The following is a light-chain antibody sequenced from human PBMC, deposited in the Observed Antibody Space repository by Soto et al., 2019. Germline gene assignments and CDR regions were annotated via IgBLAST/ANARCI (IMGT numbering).Light chain of an antibody. J-gene: IGKJ1*01. CDR1: QSISSW. Sequence: DIQMTQSPSTLSASVGDRVTITCRASQSISSWLAWYQQKPGKAPKLLIYKASSLESGVPSRFSGSGSGTAFTLTISSLQPDDFATYYCQQFLSFSPTFGQGTKVEIK. V-gene: IGKV1-5*03. CDR3: QQFLSFSPT. CDR2: KAS.